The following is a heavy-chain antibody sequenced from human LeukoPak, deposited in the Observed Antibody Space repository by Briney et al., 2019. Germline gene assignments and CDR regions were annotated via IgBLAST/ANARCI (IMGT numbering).Heavy chain of an antibody. V-gene: IGHV3-74*01. Sequence: GGSLRLSCAASGFTFSYYSMHWVRQAPGKGLVWVSRINSDGSSASYADSVKGRFTISRDNAKNTLYLQMNSLRAEDTAVYYCAKEGDYYGSGSYYGYWGQGTLVTVSS. CDR3: AKEGDYYGSGSYYGY. CDR1: GFTFSYYS. D-gene: IGHD3-10*01. J-gene: IGHJ4*02. CDR2: INSDGSSA.